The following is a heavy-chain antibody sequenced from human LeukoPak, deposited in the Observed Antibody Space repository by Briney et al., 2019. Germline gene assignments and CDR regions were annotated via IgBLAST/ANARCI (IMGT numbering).Heavy chain of an antibody. Sequence: ASVKVSCKVSGYTLTELSMHWVRQAPGKGLEWMGGFDPEDGETIYAQKFQGRVTMTEDTSTDTAYMELSSLRSEDTAVYYCARVPYRRELGLLAFMTWGQGTLVTVSS. CDR2: FDPEDGET. D-gene: IGHD7-27*01. V-gene: IGHV1-24*01. CDR3: ARVPYRRELGLLAFMT. CDR1: GYTLTELS. J-gene: IGHJ4*02.